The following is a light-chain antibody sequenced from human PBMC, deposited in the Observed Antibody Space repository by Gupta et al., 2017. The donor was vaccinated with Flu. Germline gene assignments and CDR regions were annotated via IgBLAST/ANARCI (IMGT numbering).Light chain of an antibody. V-gene: IGKV1-39*01. CDR1: QSISSY. CDR3: QQRDSTRYN. J-gene: IGKJ2*01. CDR2: AAS. Sequence: DIQMTQSPSSLSASVGDRVTITCRASQSISSYLNWYQQKPGKAPKLLIYAASSLQSGVPSRFSGSGSGTDFTLTISRLQPEDFATYYCQQRDSTRYNFGQGTKMEIK.